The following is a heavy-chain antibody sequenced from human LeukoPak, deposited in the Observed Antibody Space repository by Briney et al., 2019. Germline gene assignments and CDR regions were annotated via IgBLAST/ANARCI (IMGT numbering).Heavy chain of an antibody. CDR2: IYYSGST. Sequence: SETLSLTCTVSGGSISSYYWSWIRQPPGKGLEWIGNIYYSGSTNYNPSLKSRVTISVDTSKNQFSLKLSSVTAADTAVYYCARDNGDYGLYYYYMDVWGKGTTVTISS. D-gene: IGHD4-17*01. CDR3: ARDNGDYGLYYYYMDV. J-gene: IGHJ6*03. V-gene: IGHV4-59*12. CDR1: GGSISSYY.